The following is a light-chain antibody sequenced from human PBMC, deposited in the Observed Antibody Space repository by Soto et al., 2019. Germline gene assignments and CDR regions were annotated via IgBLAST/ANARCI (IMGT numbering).Light chain of an antibody. CDR1: QSVSSY. V-gene: IGKV3-20*01. J-gene: IGKJ1*01. CDR2: DAS. CDR3: QQYGSSPRT. Sequence: EIELTQSQPTLSSSPPERANLXWRASQSVSSYLAWYQQKPGQAPRLLIYDASNRATGIPDRFSGSGSGTDFTLTISRLEPEDFAVYYCQQYGSSPRTFGQGTKVDIK.